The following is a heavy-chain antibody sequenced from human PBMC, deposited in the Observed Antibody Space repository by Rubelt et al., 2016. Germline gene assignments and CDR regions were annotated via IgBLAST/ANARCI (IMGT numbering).Heavy chain of an antibody. J-gene: IGHJ4*02. V-gene: IGHV1-2*02. CDR3: ARDLYKGPRWLVAY. CDR1: GYTFTGYY. D-gene: IGHD6-19*01. CDR2: INPNSGGT. Sequence: QVQLVQSGAEVKKPGASVKISCKASGYTFTGYYMHWVRQAPGQGLEWMGWINPNSGGTNYAQKFQGRVTMTRDTSISTAYMELSRLRSDDTAVYYGARDLYKGPRWLVAYWGQGTLVTVSS.